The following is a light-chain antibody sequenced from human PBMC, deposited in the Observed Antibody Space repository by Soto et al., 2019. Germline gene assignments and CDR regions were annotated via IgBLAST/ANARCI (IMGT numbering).Light chain of an antibody. V-gene: IGLV2-14*01. CDR1: RLDFGGYNY. J-gene: IGLJ1*01. CDR3: SSYTISNTLPFV. Sequence: SALTQPASVSGSPGQSITISCTVTRLDFGGYNYVSWYQQYPGKSPKLLIYEVTHRPSGVSNRFSGSKSGNTASLTISGLQAEDEADYYCSSYTISNTLPFVFGTGTKVTVL. CDR2: EVT.